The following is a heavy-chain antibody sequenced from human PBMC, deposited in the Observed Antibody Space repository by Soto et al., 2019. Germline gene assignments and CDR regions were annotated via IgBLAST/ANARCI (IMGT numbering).Heavy chain of an antibody. CDR3: ASYGRDTAMEKWRFDD. CDR1: GGTFSSYA. D-gene: IGHD5-18*01. J-gene: IGHJ4*02. Sequence: SVKVSCKASGGTFSSYAISWVRQAPGQGLEWMGGIIPIFDTANYAQKFQGRVTITADESTSTAYMELSSLRSEDTAVYYCASYGRDTAMEKWRFDDWGQGTLVTVSS. V-gene: IGHV1-69*13. CDR2: IIPIFDTA.